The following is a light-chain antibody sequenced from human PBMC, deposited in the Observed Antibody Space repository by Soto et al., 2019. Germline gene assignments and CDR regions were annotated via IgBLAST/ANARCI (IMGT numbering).Light chain of an antibody. CDR1: QSISNY. Sequence: EIVLTQSPATLSLSPGERATLSCRAGQSISNYLAWYQHRPGQAPRLLIYDASTRATGIPARFSGSGSGTDFTLTISSLEPEDFAVYFCQLRSNWPPTWTFGQGTKVEVK. CDR2: DAS. V-gene: IGKV3-11*01. J-gene: IGKJ1*01. CDR3: QLRSNWPPTWT.